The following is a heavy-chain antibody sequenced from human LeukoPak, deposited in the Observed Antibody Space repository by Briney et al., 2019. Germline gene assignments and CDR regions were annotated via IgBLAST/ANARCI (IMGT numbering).Heavy chain of an antibody. V-gene: IGHV3-11*04. CDR3: ARDPRTYYDYIWGSYRLDY. J-gene: IGHJ4*02. Sequence: GGSLRLSCAASGFTFSDYYMSWIRQAPGKGLEWVSYISSSGSTIYYADSVKGRFTISRDNAKNSLYLQMNSLRAEDTAVYYCARDPRTYYDYIWGSYRLDYWGQGTLVTVSS. D-gene: IGHD3-16*02. CDR2: ISSSGSTI. CDR1: GFTFSDYY.